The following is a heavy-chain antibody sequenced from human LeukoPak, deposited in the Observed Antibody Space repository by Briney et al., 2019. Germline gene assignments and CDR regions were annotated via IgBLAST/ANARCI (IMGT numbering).Heavy chain of an antibody. CDR3: ASALKRGSAGTLIDY. Sequence: ASVKDSCKASGYTFTSHDINWVRQATGQGLEWMGWMNPNSGNTGYAQKFQDRVTMTRNTSISTAYMELSSLESEDTAVYYCASALKRGSAGTLIDYWGQGTLVTVSS. D-gene: IGHD6-13*01. V-gene: IGHV1-8*01. CDR1: GYTFTSHD. J-gene: IGHJ4*02. CDR2: MNPNSGNT.